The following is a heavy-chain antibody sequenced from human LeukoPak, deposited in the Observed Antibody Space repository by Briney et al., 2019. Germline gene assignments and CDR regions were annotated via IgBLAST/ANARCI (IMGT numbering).Heavy chain of an antibody. Sequence: GGSLRLSCAASGFTFSNAWMNWVRQAPGKGLEWVSSISSSSSYIYYADSVKGRFTISRDNAKNSLYLQMNSLRAEDTAVYYCARDLSFDSSGWSAHFDYWGQGTLVTVSS. CDR3: ARDLSFDSSGWSAHFDY. CDR1: GFTFSNAW. V-gene: IGHV3-21*01. D-gene: IGHD6-13*01. J-gene: IGHJ4*02. CDR2: ISSSSSYI.